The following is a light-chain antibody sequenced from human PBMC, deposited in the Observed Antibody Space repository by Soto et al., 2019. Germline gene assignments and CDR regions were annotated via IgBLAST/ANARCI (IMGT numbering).Light chain of an antibody. Sequence: EIVLTQSPGTLSLSPGQRVSLSCRASQSVSSTYLAWYQQKPGQAPRLLIYGAAYRATGIPDRFSGSGSGTDFTLTISRLEPEDFAVYSCQHYGSSPPYTFGQGTKLEIK. J-gene: IGKJ2*01. CDR1: QSVSSTY. CDR3: QHYGSSPPYT. V-gene: IGKV3-20*01. CDR2: GAA.